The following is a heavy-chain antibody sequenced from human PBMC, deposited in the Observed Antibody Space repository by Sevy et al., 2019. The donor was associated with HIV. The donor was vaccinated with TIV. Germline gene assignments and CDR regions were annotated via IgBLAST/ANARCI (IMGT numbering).Heavy chain of an antibody. CDR3: AKEDFDSSGGGQDDY. D-gene: IGHD3-22*01. J-gene: IGHJ4*02. V-gene: IGHV3-30*18. CDR2: ISYDGSNK. CDR1: GFTFSSYG. Sequence: GGSLRLSCAASGFTFSSYGMHWVRQAPGKGLEWVAVISYDGSNKYYADSVKVRFTISRDNSKNTLYLQMNSLRDEDTVVYYCAKEDFDSSGGGQDDYWGQGTLVTVSS.